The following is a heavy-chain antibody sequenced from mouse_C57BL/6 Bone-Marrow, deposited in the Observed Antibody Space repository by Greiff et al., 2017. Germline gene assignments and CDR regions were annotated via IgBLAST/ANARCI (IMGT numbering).Heavy chain of an antibody. D-gene: IGHD1-1*01. V-gene: IGHV2-5*01. Sequence: VHLVESGPGLVQPSQSLSITCTVSGFSLTSYGVHWVRQSPGKGLEWLGVIWRGGSTDYNAAFMSRLSITKYNSKSQVFFKINSLQADDTAIYYCATLVATPWFAYWGQGTLVTVSA. CDR1: GFSLTSYG. CDR2: IWRGGST. J-gene: IGHJ3*01. CDR3: ATLVATPWFAY.